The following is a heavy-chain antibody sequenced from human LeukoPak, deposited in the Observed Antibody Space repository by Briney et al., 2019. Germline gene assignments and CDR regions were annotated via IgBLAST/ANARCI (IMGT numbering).Heavy chain of an antibody. D-gene: IGHD2-2*01. V-gene: IGHV1-2*02. CDR3: ARCSSTSCYYLANNWFDP. J-gene: IGHJ5*02. CDR1: GYTFTGYY. Sequence: ASVKVSCKASGYTFTGYYMHWVRQAPGQGLEWMGWINPNSGGTNYAQKFQGKVTMTRDTSISTAYMELSRLRSDDTAVYYCARCSSTSCYYLANNWFDPWGQGTLVTVSS. CDR2: INPNSGGT.